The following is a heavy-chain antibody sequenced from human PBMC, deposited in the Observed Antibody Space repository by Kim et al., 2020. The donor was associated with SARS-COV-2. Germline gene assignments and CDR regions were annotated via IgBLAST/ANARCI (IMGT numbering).Heavy chain of an antibody. V-gene: IGHV3-72*01. Sequence: GGSLRLSCAASGFTLSDYFMDWVRQVPGKGLEWIGRSRHRPRNYTTEYAASVQGRFTVSRDASKTSLHLLMTSLRTEDTAGYYCVRGHKSFDLWGQGTLVTVSS. CDR3: VRGHKSFDL. CDR1: GFTLSDYF. CDR2: SRHRPRNYTT. J-gene: IGHJ5*02.